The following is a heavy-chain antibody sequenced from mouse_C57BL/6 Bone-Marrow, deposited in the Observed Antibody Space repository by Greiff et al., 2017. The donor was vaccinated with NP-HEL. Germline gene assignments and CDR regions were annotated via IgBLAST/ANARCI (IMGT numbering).Heavy chain of an antibody. V-gene: IGHV1-81*01. CDR1: GYTFTSYG. CDR3: ARLGDATFAY. Sequence: VQVVESGAELARPGASVKLSCKASGYTFTSYGISWVKQRTGQGLEWIGEIYPRSGNTYYNEKFKGKATLTADKSSSTAYMELRSLTSEDSAVYFCARLGDATFAYWGQGTLVTVSA. J-gene: IGHJ3*01. D-gene: IGHD6-1*01. CDR2: IYPRSGNT.